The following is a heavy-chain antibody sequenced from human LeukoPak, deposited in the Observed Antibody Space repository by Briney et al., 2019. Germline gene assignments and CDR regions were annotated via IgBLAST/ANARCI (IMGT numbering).Heavy chain of an antibody. CDR3: ARKDSLTGYRWNWFDP. CDR1: GGSISSYY. J-gene: IGHJ5*02. V-gene: IGHV4-59*01. D-gene: IGHD3-9*01. CDR2: IYYSGST. Sequence: PSETLSLTCTVSGGSISSYYWSWIRQPPGKGLEWIGYIYYSGSTNYNPSLKSRVTISVDTSKNQFALKLSSVTAADTAVYYCARKDSLTGYRWNWFDPWGQGTLVTVSS.